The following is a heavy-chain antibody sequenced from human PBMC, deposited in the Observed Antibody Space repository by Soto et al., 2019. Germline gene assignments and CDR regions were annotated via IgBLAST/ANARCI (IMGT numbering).Heavy chain of an antibody. V-gene: IGHV4-30-4*01. CDR1: GDSISNLDYF. CDR2: IYKSATT. Sequence: SETLSLTCSVSGDSISNLDYFWAWIRQPPGQALEYIGYIYKSATTYYNPPFESRVAISVDTSKSQFSLNVTSVTAADTAVYFGARGRYCLTGRCFPNWFDSWGQGALVTVSS. CDR3: ARGRYCLTGRCFPNWFDS. D-gene: IGHD7-27*01. J-gene: IGHJ5*01.